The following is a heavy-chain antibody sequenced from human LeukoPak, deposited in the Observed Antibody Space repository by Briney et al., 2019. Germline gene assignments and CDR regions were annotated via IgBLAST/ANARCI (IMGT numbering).Heavy chain of an antibody. CDR2: ISSSCSTI. D-gene: IGHD2-15*01. J-gene: IGHJ6*03. V-gene: IGHV3-11*01. CDR3: ARGSAATLPYYYYYMDV. Sequence: GGSLRLSCAASGFTFSDYYMSWIRQAPGKGLEWVSYISSSCSTIYYADSVKGRFTISRDNAKNSLYLQMNSLRAEDTAVYYCARGSAATLPYYYYYMDVWGKGTTVTISS. CDR1: GFTFSDYY.